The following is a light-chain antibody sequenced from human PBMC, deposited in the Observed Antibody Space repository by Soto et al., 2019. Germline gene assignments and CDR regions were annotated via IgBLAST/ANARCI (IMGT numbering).Light chain of an antibody. J-gene: IGKJ5*01. V-gene: IGKV1-39*01. CDR1: QSINTH. Sequence: DIQMTQTPSFLSASVGDRVTISCRASQSINTHLNWYQHKPVKAPKLLIYGTSDLQSGVPSRFSCGGSGTDFTLTISSRQPEYFATYYCQQSFSTLLITFGQGTRLEFK. CDR3: QQSFSTLLIT. CDR2: GTS.